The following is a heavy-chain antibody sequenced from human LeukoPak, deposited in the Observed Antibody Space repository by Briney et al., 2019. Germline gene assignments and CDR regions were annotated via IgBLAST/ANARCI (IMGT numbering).Heavy chain of an antibody. J-gene: IGHJ4*02. D-gene: IGHD3-10*01. CDR3: AKGKNTGSYLSHVDY. CDR2: ISRHSGTI. Sequence: GGSLRLSCAASGFTFDDYAMHWVRQAPGKGLEWVSGISRHSGTIDYADSVKGRFTISRDNSKNSLYLQMNSLRTEDTALYYCAKGKNTGSYLSHVDYWGQGTLVTVSS. CDR1: GFTFDDYA. V-gene: IGHV3-9*01.